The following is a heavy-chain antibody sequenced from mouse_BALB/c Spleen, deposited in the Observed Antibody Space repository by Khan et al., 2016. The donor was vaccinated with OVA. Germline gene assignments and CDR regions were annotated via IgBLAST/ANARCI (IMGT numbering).Heavy chain of an antibody. V-gene: IGHV1-77*01. J-gene: IGHJ3*01. CDR1: GYTFTDYY. D-gene: IGHD2-10*02. CDR2: IYPGSANT. CDR3: ARSGSSSFGC. Sequence: QVQLKQSGAELARPGASVKLSCKTSGYTFTDYYINWVKQRTGQGLEWIGDIYPGSANTYYNEKFKGKATLTVAKSSSTAYMQLSNLTSEDAAVYFCARSGSSSFGCWGQGTLVTVSA.